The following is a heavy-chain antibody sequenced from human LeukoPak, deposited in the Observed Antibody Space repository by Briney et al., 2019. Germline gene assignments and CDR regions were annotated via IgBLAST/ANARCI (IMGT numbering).Heavy chain of an antibody. D-gene: IGHD2-2*02. CDR1: GFTFSSYW. CDR3: ARFHLQPFRAAIRYSVDY. V-gene: IGHV3-7*01. CDR2: IKQDGSEK. J-gene: IGHJ4*02. Sequence: GGSLRLSCAASGFTFSSYWMSWVRQAPGKGLEWVASIKQDGSEKYYVDSVKGRFTISRDNAKNSLYLQMNSLRAEDTAVYYCARFHLQPFRAAIRYSVDYWGQGTLVTVSS.